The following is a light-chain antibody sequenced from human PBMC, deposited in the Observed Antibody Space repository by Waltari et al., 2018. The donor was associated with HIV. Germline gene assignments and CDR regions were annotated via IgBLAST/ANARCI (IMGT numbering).Light chain of an antibody. CDR2: DID. V-gene: IGLV2-14*03. CDR1: STDSRFYQL. J-gene: IGLJ2*01. CDR3: ASNRLDSTLV. Sequence: QSALTPPASVSGFPGQTINISCTGTSTDSRFYQLVPWYQQHPGSVPRLIIYDIDSRPSGISDHFSGSRSGDSASLTISGLQSGDEAHYFCASNRLDSTLVFGGGTKLTIL.